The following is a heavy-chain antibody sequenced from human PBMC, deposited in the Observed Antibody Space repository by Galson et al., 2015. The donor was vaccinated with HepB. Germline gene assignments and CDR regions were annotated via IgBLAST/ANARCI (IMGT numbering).Heavy chain of an antibody. J-gene: IGHJ4*02. Sequence: SVKVSCKASGYTFAVSYIHWVRQAPGQGLEWMGRINPNRGGTSYAPKFQGRVTMTRDTSISTAYMELSRLTSDDTAVYYCARDAPYYDILTGPPYYWGQGTLVTVSS. CDR2: INPNRGGT. CDR1: GYTFAVSY. D-gene: IGHD3-9*01. V-gene: IGHV1-2*06. CDR3: ARDAPYYDILTGPPYY.